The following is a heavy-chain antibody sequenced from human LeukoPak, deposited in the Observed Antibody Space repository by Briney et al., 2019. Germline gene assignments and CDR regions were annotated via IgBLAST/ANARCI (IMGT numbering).Heavy chain of an antibody. CDR2: ISSSSSYI. Sequence: PGGSLRLSCAASGLTFSSYSMNWVRQAPGKGLEWVSSISSSSSYIYYADSVKGRFTISRDNAKNSLYLQMNGLRAEDTAVYYCARDMYYYGSGRPHWFDPWGQGTLVTVSS. D-gene: IGHD3-10*01. CDR1: GLTFSSYS. J-gene: IGHJ5*02. V-gene: IGHV3-21*01. CDR3: ARDMYYYGSGRPHWFDP.